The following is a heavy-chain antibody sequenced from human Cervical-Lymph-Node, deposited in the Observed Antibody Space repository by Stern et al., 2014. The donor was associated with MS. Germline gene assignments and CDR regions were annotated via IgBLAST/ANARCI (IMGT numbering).Heavy chain of an antibody. CDR3: ARGGLEVVGATTQDY. J-gene: IGHJ4*02. CDR1: GYTFTNYY. D-gene: IGHD1-26*01. Sequence: MQLVESGAEVKKPGASVKVSCKASGYTFTNYYMHWVRQAPGQGLEWMGIINPSGGSTSYAQKFQGRVTMTRDTPTSTVYMELSSLGSEDTAVYYCARGGLEVVGATTQDYWGQGTLVTVSS. CDR2: INPSGGST. V-gene: IGHV1-46*03.